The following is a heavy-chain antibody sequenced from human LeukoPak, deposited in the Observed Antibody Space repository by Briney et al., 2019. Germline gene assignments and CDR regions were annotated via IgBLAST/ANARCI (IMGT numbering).Heavy chain of an antibody. Sequence: PGGSLRLSCAASGFTFSSYAMSWVRQAPGKGLEWVSAISGSGGSTYYADSVKGRFTISRDNSKNTLYLQMNSLRAEDTAVYYCARGGRDYYDSSGYDAFDIWGQGTMVTVSS. CDR1: GFTFSSYA. CDR2: ISGSGGST. CDR3: ARGGRDYYDSSGYDAFDI. D-gene: IGHD3-22*01. V-gene: IGHV3-23*01. J-gene: IGHJ3*02.